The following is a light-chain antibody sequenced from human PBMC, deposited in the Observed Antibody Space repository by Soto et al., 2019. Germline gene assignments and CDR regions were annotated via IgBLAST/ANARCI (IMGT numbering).Light chain of an antibody. J-gene: IGLJ2*01. CDR1: SSNIGSNY. Sequence: QSVLTQPPSASGTPGQRVTISCSGSSSNIGSNYVYWYQQLPGTAPKLLIYSNNQRPSGVPDRFSGSKSGTSASLAISGLRSEDEADYYCAAWDDSLNALVFGGGTKVTVL. CDR3: AAWDDSLNALV. V-gene: IGLV1-47*02. CDR2: SNN.